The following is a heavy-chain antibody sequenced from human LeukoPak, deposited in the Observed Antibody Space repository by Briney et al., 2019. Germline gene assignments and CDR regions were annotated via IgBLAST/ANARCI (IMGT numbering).Heavy chain of an antibody. CDR3: ARLGIDYDILTGYIPDAFDI. V-gene: IGHV4-30-4*01. CDR1: GGSISSVDYY. Sequence: SETLSLTCIVSGGSISSVDYYWSWIRQPPGKGLEWIGYIYYSGSTYYDPSLKSRVMISVDASKNQFSLKLSSVTAADTAVYYCARLGIDYDILTGYIPDAFDIWGQGTMVTVSS. CDR2: IYYSGST. D-gene: IGHD3-9*01. J-gene: IGHJ3*02.